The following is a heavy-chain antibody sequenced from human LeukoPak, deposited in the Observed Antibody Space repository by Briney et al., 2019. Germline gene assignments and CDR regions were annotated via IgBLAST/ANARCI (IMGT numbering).Heavy chain of an antibody. CDR2: VWYDGSNK. CDR1: GFTFSSLG. D-gene: IGHD2-15*01. Sequence: GGSLRLSCAASGFTFSSLGIHGVRQAPGKGLEWGAIVWYDGSNKYYADSVKGRFTISRDNSKNTLYLQMNSLRAEDTAVYYCARDVVAATQTFSYGMDVWGQGTTVTVSS. J-gene: IGHJ6*02. V-gene: IGHV3-33*01. CDR3: ARDVVAATQTFSYGMDV.